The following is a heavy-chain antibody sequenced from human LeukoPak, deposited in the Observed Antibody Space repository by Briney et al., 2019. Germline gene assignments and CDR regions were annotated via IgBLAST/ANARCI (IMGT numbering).Heavy chain of an antibody. J-gene: IGHJ3*02. CDR3: VTGDNPDDTWGSHLDAFDI. D-gene: IGHD3-16*01. V-gene: IGHV3-21*01. CDR1: GFSFSEHS. CDR2: IRGSSRFI. Sequence: GGSLRLSCEASGFSFSEHSMGWVRLAPGKGLEWVSSIRGSSRFIFYVDSVKGRFTVSRDNAKNLVFLQMHGLRADDTAVYYFVTGDNPDDTWGSHLDAFDIWGQGTMVTVSS.